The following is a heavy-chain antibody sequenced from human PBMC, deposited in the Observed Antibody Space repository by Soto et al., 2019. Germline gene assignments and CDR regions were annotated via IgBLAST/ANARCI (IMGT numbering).Heavy chain of an antibody. J-gene: IGHJ4*02. CDR1: FSVSNAW. CDR3: GRATIIGY. V-gene: IGHV3-15*07. CDR2: IKSKTDGGTT. D-gene: IGHD5-12*01. Sequence: FSVSNAWMNWVRQAPGKGLEWVGRIKSKTDGGTTDYATPVKGRFTISRDDSKRTVYLQMNSLKTEDTAVYYCGRATIIGYWGQGTLVTVSS.